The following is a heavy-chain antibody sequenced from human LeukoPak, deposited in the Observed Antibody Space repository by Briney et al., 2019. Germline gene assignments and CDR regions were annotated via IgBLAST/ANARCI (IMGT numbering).Heavy chain of an antibody. CDR1: GFTFSDYY. V-gene: IGHV3-11*05. Sequence: GGSLRPSCAASGFTFSDYYMSWIRQAPGKGLEWVSYISSSSSYTNYADSVKGRFTISRDNAKNSLYLQMNSLRAEDTAVYYCARVHVLLWFGELSAPLDAFDIWGQGTMVTVSS. J-gene: IGHJ3*02. D-gene: IGHD3-10*01. CDR2: ISSSSSYT. CDR3: ARVHVLLWFGELSAPLDAFDI.